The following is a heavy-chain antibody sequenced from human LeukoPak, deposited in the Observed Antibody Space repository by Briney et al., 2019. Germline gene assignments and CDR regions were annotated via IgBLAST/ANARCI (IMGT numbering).Heavy chain of an antibody. V-gene: IGHV4-59*01. CDR1: GGSISSYY. D-gene: IGHD1-26*01. J-gene: IGHJ4*02. CDR2: IYYSGST. Sequence: SETLSLTCTVSGGSISSYYWSWIRQPPGKGLEWIGYIYYSGSTNYNPSLKSRVTISVDTSKNQFSLKLSSVTAADTAVYYCARESIGATIYYFDYWGQGTLVTVSS. CDR3: ARESIGATIYYFDY.